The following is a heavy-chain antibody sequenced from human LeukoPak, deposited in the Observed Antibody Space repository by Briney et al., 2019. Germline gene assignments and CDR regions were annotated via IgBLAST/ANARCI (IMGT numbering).Heavy chain of an antibody. V-gene: IGHV1-2*02. Sequence: ASVTVSCKASGYTFTGYYMHWVRQAPGQGLEWMGWINPNSGGTNYAQKFQGRVTMTRDTSISTAYMELSRLRSDDTAVYYCAREGYDILTGYYNVWGQGTLVTVSS. D-gene: IGHD3-9*01. CDR2: INPNSGGT. J-gene: IGHJ4*02. CDR1: GYTFTGYY. CDR3: AREGYDILTGYYNV.